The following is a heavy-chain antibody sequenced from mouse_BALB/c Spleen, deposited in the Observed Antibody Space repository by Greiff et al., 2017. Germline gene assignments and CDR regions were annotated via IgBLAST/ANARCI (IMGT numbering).Heavy chain of an antibody. V-gene: IGHV1-63*02. CDR3: ARTHYYGSSYVSGFAY. CDR2: IYPGGGYT. CDR1: GYTFTNYW. D-gene: IGHD1-1*01. J-gene: IGHJ3*01. Sequence: VQLQESGAELVRPGTSVKISCKASGYTFTNYWLGWVKQRPGHGLEWIGDIYPGGGYTNYNEKFKGKATLTADTSSSTAYMQLSSLTSEDSAVYFCARTHYYGSSYVSGFAYWGQGTLVTVSA.